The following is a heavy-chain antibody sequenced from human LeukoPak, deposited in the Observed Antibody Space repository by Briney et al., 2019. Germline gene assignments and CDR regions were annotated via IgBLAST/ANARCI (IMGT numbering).Heavy chain of an antibody. CDR2: ISGSGGST. CDR1: GFTFSHYG. J-gene: IGHJ4*02. D-gene: IGHD3-16*01. V-gene: IGHV3-23*01. Sequence: GGTLRLSCAASGFTFSHYGMTWVRQAPGKGLEWVSAISGSGGSTYYAGSVKGRFTISRDNAKNSLYLQMNSLRAEDTAVYYCARGLGPGDQTYFDYWGQGTLVTVSS. CDR3: ARGLGPGDQTYFDY.